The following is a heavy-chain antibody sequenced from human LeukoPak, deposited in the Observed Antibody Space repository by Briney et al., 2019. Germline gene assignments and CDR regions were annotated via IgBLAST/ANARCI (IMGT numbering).Heavy chain of an antibody. V-gene: IGHV3-21*01. Sequence: GGSLRLSCAASEFTFSSYSMNWVRQAPGKGLEWVSSISSSSSYIYYADSVKGRFTISRDNAKNSLYLQMNSLRAEDTAVYYCARSYGDPAPFDYWGQGTLVTVSS. J-gene: IGHJ4*02. CDR2: ISSSSSYI. CDR1: EFTFSSYS. CDR3: ARSYGDPAPFDY. D-gene: IGHD4-17*01.